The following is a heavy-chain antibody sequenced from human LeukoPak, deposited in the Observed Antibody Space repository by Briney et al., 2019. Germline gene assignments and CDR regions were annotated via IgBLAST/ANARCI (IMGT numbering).Heavy chain of an antibody. Sequence: GGSLRLSCAASGITFSDSDIHWVRQASGKGLEWVGRITTKRSNYATAYTASVKGRFTISRHDSENTAYLQMNSLKTEDTALYYCTTYRSGHYWGQGTLVTVSS. CDR1: GITFSDSD. CDR3: TTYRSGHY. J-gene: IGHJ4*02. CDR2: ITTKRSNYAT. D-gene: IGHD6-19*01. V-gene: IGHV3-73*01.